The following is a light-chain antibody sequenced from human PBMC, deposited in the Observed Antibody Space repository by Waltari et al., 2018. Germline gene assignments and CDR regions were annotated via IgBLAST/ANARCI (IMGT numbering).Light chain of an antibody. J-gene: IGLJ3*02. V-gene: IGLV2-8*01. CDR3: SSYAGSNKGV. CDR2: EVT. CDR1: SSDVGGYNY. Sequence: QSALTQPPSASGSPGQSVTISCTGTSSDVGGYNYVSWYQQHPGKAPKLMLYEVTKRPSGVPVRFSGAKSVNTAALTVSGLQAEDEADYYCSSYAGSNKGVFGGGTKLTVL.